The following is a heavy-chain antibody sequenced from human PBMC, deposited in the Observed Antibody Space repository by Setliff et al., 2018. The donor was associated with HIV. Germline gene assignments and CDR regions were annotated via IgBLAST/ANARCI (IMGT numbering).Heavy chain of an antibody. V-gene: IGHV1-69*10. CDR3: ASTSSTKTLPDSFDI. J-gene: IGHJ3*02. D-gene: IGHD2-2*01. CDR1: GGTFSSYA. CDR2: IIPIFGIA. Sequence: GASVKVSCKASGGTFSSYAISWVRQAPGQGLEWMGGIIPIFGIANYAQKFQGRVTITADKSTSTAYMELSSLRSEDTAVYYCASTSSTKTLPDSFDIWGQGTMVTVSS.